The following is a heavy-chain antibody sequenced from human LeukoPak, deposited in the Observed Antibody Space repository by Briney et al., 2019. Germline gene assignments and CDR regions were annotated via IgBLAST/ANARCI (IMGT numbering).Heavy chain of an antibody. J-gene: IGHJ4*02. CDR2: IHHSGYT. CDR3: AQSRGHYCLGY. CDR1: GDSISGDRW. D-gene: IGHD3-22*01. Sequence: PSGTLSLTCAVSGDSISGDRWWSWVRQPPGEGLEWIGEIHHSGYTNYYPSLKSRVTTSVDKSKNHFSLELTSVTAADTAVYYCAQSRGHYCLGYWGQGTLVTVSS. V-gene: IGHV4-4*02.